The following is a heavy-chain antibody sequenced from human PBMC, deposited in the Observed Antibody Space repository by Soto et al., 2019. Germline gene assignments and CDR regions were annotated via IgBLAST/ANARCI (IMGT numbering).Heavy chain of an antibody. CDR2: IYPGDSDT. Sequence: PXDSLKVSWKSSGNSFTSYWSGLVLQMPGKGLEWMGIIYPGDSDTRYSPSFQGQVTISADKAISTAYLQWSSLKASDTAMYYCARHESRRGDYYYGMDVWRQGTTVTV. CDR3: ARHESRRGDYYYGMDV. D-gene: IGHD3-10*01. V-gene: IGHV5-51*01. J-gene: IGHJ6*02. CDR1: GNSFTSYW.